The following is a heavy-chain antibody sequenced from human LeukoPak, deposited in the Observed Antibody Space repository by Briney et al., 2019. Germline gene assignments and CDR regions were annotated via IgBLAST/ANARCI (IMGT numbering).Heavy chain of an antibody. J-gene: IGHJ4*02. Sequence: GGSLRLSCAASGFTFSSYGMHWVRQAPGKGLEWVAVIWYDASNRYYADSVKGRFTISRDDSKKTLSLQMNSLGAEDTAVYYCAKSAALDNSGYIDYWGQGILVTISS. CDR2: IWYDASNR. CDR3: AKSAALDNSGYIDY. D-gene: IGHD3-22*01. V-gene: IGHV3-30*02. CDR1: GFTFSSYG.